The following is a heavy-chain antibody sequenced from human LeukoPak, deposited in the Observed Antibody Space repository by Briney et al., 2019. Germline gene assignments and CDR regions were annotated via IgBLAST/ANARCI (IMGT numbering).Heavy chain of an antibody. CDR1: GFTVSSNY. V-gene: IGHV3-53*01. CDR2: TYSGGST. J-gene: IGHJ4*02. CDR3: ARERDHSGYSYFDY. D-gene: IGHD4-11*01. Sequence: PGGSLRLSCAASGFTVSSNYMSCVRQAPGKGLEWVSVTYSGGSTYYADSVKGRFTISRDNSKNTLYLQMNSLRAEDTAVYYCARERDHSGYSYFDYWGQGTLVTVSS.